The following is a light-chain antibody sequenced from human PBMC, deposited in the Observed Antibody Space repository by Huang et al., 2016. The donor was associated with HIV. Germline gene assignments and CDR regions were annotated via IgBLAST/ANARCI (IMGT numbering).Light chain of an antibody. CDR2: WAS. CDR1: QSVSASSTSKDY. Sequence: DIIMSQSPESLTVSLGERATLNCRSSQSVSASSTSKDYMAWFQQQPGQPPRLLLCWASSREVGVPDRVSGSVSGTHFTLTIANLQPEDAAIYYCQQYYSSPQTFGQGTRV. CDR3: QQYYSSPQT. V-gene: IGKV4-1*01. J-gene: IGKJ1*01.